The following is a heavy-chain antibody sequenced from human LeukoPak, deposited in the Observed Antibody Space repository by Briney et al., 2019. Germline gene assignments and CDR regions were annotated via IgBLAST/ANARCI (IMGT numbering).Heavy chain of an antibody. Sequence: SETLSLTCAVYGGSFSGYYWSWLRQPPGKGLEWIGEINHSGSTNYNPSLKSRVTISVDTSKNQFSLKLSSVTAADTAVYYCARVRCSSTSCYEHWFDPWGQGTLVTVSS. D-gene: IGHD2-2*01. CDR2: INHSGST. V-gene: IGHV4-34*01. CDR3: ARVRCSSTSCYEHWFDP. J-gene: IGHJ5*02. CDR1: GGSFSGYY.